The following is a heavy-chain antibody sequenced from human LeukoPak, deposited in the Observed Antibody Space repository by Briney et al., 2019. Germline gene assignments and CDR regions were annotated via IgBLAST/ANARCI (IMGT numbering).Heavy chain of an antibody. CDR3: ARSRGYCSGGSCYIYYMDV. J-gene: IGHJ6*03. CDR1: GFTFSSYD. Sequence: GGSLRLSCAASGFTFSSYDMRWVRHATGKGLEWVSAIGTAGDTYYPGSVKGRFTISRENAKISLYLQMNSLRAGDTAVYYCARSRGYCSGGSCYIYYMDVWGKGTTVTVSS. CDR2: IGTAGDT. D-gene: IGHD2-15*01. V-gene: IGHV3-13*01.